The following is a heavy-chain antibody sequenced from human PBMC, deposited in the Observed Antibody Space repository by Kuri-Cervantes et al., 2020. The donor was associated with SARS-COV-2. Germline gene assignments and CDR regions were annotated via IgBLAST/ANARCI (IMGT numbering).Heavy chain of an antibody. CDR2: ISSSGSTI. Sequence: GGSLRLSCAASGFTFSSYEMNWVRQAPGKGLEWVSYISSSGSTIYYADSVKGRFTISRDNAKNTLYLQMNSLRAEDTAVYYCARQGEADIAAPLRWFDYWGQGTLVTVSS. J-gene: IGHJ4*02. CDR3: ARQGEADIAAPLRWFDY. D-gene: IGHD6-6*01. V-gene: IGHV3-48*03. CDR1: GFTFSSYE.